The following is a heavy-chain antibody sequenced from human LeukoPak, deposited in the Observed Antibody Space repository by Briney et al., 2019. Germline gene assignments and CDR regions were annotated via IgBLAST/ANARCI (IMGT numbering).Heavy chain of an antibody. D-gene: IGHD3-9*01. Sequence: PGGSLRPSCAASGFTVSSNYMSWVRQAPGKGLEWVSVIYSGGSTYYADSVKGRFTISRDNSKNTLYLQMNSLRVEDTAVYYCAKGRRYNILTGYYVSEVDPWGQGTLVTVSS. CDR2: IYSGGST. CDR3: AKGRRYNILTGYYVSEVDP. J-gene: IGHJ5*02. V-gene: IGHV3-53*05. CDR1: GFTVSSNY.